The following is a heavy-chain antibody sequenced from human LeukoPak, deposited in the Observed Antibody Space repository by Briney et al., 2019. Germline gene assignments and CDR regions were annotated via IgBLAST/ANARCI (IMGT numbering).Heavy chain of an antibody. CDR3: ARVVGGSYCSSYFDY. J-gene: IGHJ4*02. Sequence: GGSLRLSCAASGFTVSRNYMSWVRQAPGKGLEWVSVIYNDGSSDYADSVKGRFTISRDNSKNTLYLQMNSLRAEDTAVYYCARVVGGSYCSSYFDYWGQGTLVTVSS. V-gene: IGHV3-66*01. CDR1: GFTVSRNY. CDR2: IYNDGSS. D-gene: IGHD1-26*01.